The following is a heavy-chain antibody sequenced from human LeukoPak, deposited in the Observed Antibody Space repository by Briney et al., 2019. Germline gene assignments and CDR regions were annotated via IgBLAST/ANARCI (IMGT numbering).Heavy chain of an antibody. CDR2: MNPNSGNT. CDR3: ARDGIVATISTYYYYMDV. CDR1: GYTFTSYD. Sequence: GASVKVSCKASGYTFTSYDMNWVRQATGQGLEWMRWMNPNSGNTGYAQKFQGRVTMTRNTSISTAYMELSSLRSEDTAVYYCARDGIVATISTYYYYMDVWGKGTTVTVSS. J-gene: IGHJ6*03. D-gene: IGHD5-12*01. V-gene: IGHV1-8*01.